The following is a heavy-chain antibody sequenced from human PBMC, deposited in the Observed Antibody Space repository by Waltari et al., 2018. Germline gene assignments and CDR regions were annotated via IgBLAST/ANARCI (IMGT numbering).Heavy chain of an antibody. J-gene: IGHJ4*02. D-gene: IGHD2-2*02. Sequence: QVQLVQSGAEVKKPGSSVKVSCKASGGTFSSYAISWVRQAPGQGLEWMGGIIPIFGTANYAQKFQGRVTITADESTSTAYMELSSLRSEDTAVYYCARCHEYGSSTSCYMGYFDYWGQGTLVTVSS. V-gene: IGHV1-69*01. CDR2: IIPIFGTA. CDR3: ARCHEYGSSTSCYMGYFDY. CDR1: GGTFSSYA.